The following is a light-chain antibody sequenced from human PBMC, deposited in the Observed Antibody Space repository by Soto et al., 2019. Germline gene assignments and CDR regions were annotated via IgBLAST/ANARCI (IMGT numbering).Light chain of an antibody. J-gene: IGKJ1*01. CDR2: VAC. CDR3: QQYSTSVT. Sequence: EIVMKQSPAPLYVSPGGRATXSCRASQSISDTLAWYQQKPGQSPSLLVNVACTRSTGFPHRFGRSGSGTDFTLSISRRKHEGFAVYYLQQYSTSVTFGHGSKLDIK. V-gene: IGKV3-15*01. CDR1: QSISDT.